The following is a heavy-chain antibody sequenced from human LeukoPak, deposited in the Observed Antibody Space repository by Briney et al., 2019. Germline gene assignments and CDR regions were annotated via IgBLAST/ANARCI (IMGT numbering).Heavy chain of an antibody. J-gene: IGHJ6*02. V-gene: IGHV3-53*01. CDR1: GIIDSTNY. CDR3: ARSKTYYYHGMDV. Sequence: GESLRLSCAASGIIDSTNYMNWVRQAPGKGLEWVSVIYSGGSTNYADSVKGRFTISRDNSKNTLYLQMNSLRAEDTAVYYCARSKTYYYHGMDVWGQGTTVTVSS. CDR2: IYSGGST.